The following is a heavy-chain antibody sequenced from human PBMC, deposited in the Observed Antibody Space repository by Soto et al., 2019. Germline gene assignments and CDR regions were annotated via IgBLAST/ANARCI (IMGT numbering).Heavy chain of an antibody. CDR1: GGSISSYY. J-gene: IGHJ4*02. CDR2: VYYSGNT. V-gene: IGHV4-59*12. CDR3: ARALSFHDVLTGRGWVFYFDY. Sequence: PSETLSLTCTVFGGSISSYYWTWILQPPGRGLEWIGDVYYSGNTNSNPSLKSRVTISVDTSRSQFSLELKSVTTADTAVYYCARALSFHDVLTGRGWVFYFDYWGQGALVTVSS. D-gene: IGHD3-9*01.